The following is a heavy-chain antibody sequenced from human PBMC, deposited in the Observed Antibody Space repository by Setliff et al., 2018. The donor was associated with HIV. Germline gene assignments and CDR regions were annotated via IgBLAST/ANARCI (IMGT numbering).Heavy chain of an antibody. CDR2: VYYTGST. Sequence: SETLSLTCAVSGDPISTYYWSWVRKPPGKGLEWIGYVYYTGSTYSNPSLQSRVRISVDTSKNQFSLRLSSVTAADTAVYYCARDSANGKTANLNYLDVWGKGTTVTVSS. D-gene: IGHD2-8*01. V-gene: IGHV4-59*12. J-gene: IGHJ6*03. CDR3: ARDSANGKTANLNYLDV. CDR1: GDPISTYY.